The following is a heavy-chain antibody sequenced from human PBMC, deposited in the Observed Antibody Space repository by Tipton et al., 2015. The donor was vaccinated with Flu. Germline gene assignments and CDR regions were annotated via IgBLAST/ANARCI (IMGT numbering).Heavy chain of an antibody. J-gene: IGHJ4*02. CDR3: ARNIEGSFDY. D-gene: IGHD1-26*01. CDR2: IYTSGNT. CDR1: GGSIVSYY. Sequence: LRLSCTVSGGSIVSYYWTWIRQPAGKGLEWIGRIYTSGNTNYNPSLKSRVTMSVDTFKNQFSLKLSSVTAADTAVYYCARNIEGSFDYWGQGTLVTVSS. V-gene: IGHV4-4*07.